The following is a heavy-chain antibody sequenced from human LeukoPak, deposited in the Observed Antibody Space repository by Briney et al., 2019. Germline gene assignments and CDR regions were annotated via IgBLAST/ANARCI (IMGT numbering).Heavy chain of an antibody. CDR3: ARERRDGYKVYFDY. Sequence: PSETLSLTCTVSGGSVSSYYWSWIRQPAGKGLEWIGRIYTSGSTNYNPSLKSRVTISVDTSKNQFSLRLSSVTAADTAVYYCARERRDGYKVYFDYWGQGTLVTVSS. D-gene: IGHD5-24*01. J-gene: IGHJ4*02. V-gene: IGHV4-4*07. CDR2: IYTSGST. CDR1: GGSVSSYY.